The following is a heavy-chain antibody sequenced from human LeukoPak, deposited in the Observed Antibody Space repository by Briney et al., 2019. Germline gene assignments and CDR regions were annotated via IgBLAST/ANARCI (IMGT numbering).Heavy chain of an antibody. CDR2: ISYDGSNK. Sequence: GGSLRLSCAASGFTFSSYAMHWVRQAPGKGLEWVAVISYDGSNKYYADSVKGRFTISRDNSKNTLYLQMNSLRAEDTAVYYCAKDGPGMDVWGQGTTVTVSS. CDR1: GFTFSSYA. V-gene: IGHV3-30*04. J-gene: IGHJ6*02. CDR3: AKDGPGMDV.